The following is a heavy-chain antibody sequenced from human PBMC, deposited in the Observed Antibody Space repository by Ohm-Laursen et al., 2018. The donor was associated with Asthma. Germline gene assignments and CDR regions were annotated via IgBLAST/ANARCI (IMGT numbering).Heavy chain of an antibody. Sequence: SLRLSCAASGFTFSSYSMNWVRQAPGKGLEWVGFIRSKAYGGTTEYAASVKGRFTISRDDSKSIAYLQMNSLKTEDTAVYYCTRGTMIVVVYDAFDIWGQGTMVTVSS. CDR1: GFTFSSYS. CDR2: IRSKAYGGTT. D-gene: IGHD3-22*01. V-gene: IGHV3-49*04. CDR3: TRGTMIVVVYDAFDI. J-gene: IGHJ3*02.